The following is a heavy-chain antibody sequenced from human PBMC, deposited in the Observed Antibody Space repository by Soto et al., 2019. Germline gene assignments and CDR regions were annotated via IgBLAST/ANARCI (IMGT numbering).Heavy chain of an antibody. V-gene: IGHV4-59*01. J-gene: IGHJ5*02. Sequence: SETLSLTCTVSGGSISSYYWSWIRQPPGKGLEWIGYIYYSGSTNYNPSLKSRVTISVDTSKNQFSLKLSSVTAADTAVYYCARDRDRDPSGFDPWGQGTLVTVSS. D-gene: IGHD2-2*01. CDR3: ARDRDRDPSGFDP. CDR2: IYYSGST. CDR1: GGSISSYY.